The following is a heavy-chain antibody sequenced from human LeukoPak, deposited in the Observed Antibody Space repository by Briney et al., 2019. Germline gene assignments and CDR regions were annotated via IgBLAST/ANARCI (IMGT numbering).Heavy chain of an antibody. CDR2: ISGSGGST. D-gene: IGHD6-19*01. CDR1: GFTFSSYA. CDR3: AKDRGSGWSSWFDP. J-gene: IGHJ5*02. Sequence: PGGSLRLSCAAAGFTFSSYAMSWVRQAPGKGLEWVSAISGSGGSTYYADSVKGRFTISRDNSKNTLYLQMNSLRAEDTAVYYCAKDRGSGWSSWFDPWCQGTLVTVSS. V-gene: IGHV3-23*01.